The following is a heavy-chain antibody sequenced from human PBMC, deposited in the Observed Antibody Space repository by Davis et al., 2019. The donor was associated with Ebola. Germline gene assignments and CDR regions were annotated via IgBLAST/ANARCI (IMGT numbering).Heavy chain of an antibody. CDR2: TITLLDTT. CDR3: ARGRNGGWDFDY. D-gene: IGHD6-19*01. V-gene: IGHV1-69*10. CDR1: GYTFNSHG. Sequence: SVKVSCKASGYTFNSHGISWVRQAPGQGLEWMGGTITLLDTTNYAQKFQGRATITADRSTSTFYMEMSSLTSDDTAEYYCARGRNGGWDFDYWGQGTRVTVSS. J-gene: IGHJ4*02.